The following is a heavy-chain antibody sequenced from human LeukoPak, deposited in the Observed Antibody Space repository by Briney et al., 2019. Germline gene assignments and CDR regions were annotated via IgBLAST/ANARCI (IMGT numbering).Heavy chain of an antibody. J-gene: IGHJ4*02. CDR1: GFTFDDYA. V-gene: IGHV3-9*01. CDR2: ISWNSGSI. CDR3: AREGYSSSWYYFDY. D-gene: IGHD6-13*01. Sequence: GGSLRLSCAASGFTFDDYAMHWVRQAPGKGLEWVSGISWNSGSIGYADSVKGRFTISRDNSKNTLYLQMNSLRAEDTAVYYCAREGYSSSWYYFDYWGQGTLVTVSS.